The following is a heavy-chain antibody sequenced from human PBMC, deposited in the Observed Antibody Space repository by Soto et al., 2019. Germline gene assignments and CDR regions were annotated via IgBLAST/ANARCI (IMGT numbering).Heavy chain of an antibody. Sequence: NPSETLSLTCVVSGYSISSGYYWGWIRQPPGKGLEWIGSIYHSGTTYYNPSLKSRVTTSLDTSRNQFSLKLTSVTAADTAVYYCARSLLTSSWYAGSWGQGTLVTVSS. CDR2: IYHSGTT. CDR3: ARSLLTSSWYAGS. D-gene: IGHD6-13*01. CDR1: GYSISSGYY. V-gene: IGHV4-38-2*01. J-gene: IGHJ5*02.